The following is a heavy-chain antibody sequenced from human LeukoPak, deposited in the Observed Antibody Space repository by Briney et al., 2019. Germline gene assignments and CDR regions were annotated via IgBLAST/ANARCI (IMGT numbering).Heavy chain of an antibody. CDR2: INHSGST. CDR3: ARTGNSGSLNYYYYYYMDV. V-gene: IGHV4-34*01. J-gene: IGHJ6*03. Sequence: SETLSLTCAVYGGSFSGYYWSWIRQPPGKGLEWIGEINHSGSTNYNPSLKSRVTISVDTSKNQFSLKLSSVTAADTAVYYCARTGNSGSLNYYYYYYMDVWGKGTTVTVSS. D-gene: IGHD6-19*01. CDR1: GGSFSGYY.